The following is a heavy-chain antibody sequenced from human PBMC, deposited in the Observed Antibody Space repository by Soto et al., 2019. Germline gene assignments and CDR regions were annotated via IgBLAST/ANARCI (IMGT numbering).Heavy chain of an antibody. D-gene: IGHD4-17*01. Sequence: SETLSLTCTVSGGSISSYYWSWIRQPPGKGLEWIGYIYYSGSTNYNPSLKSRVTMSVDTSKNQFSLKLTSVTAADTAVYYCVKDGAMVTTRNWYFDLWGRGTLVTVS. CDR1: GGSISSYY. CDR2: IYYSGST. V-gene: IGHV4-59*01. J-gene: IGHJ2*01. CDR3: VKDGAMVTTRNWYFDL.